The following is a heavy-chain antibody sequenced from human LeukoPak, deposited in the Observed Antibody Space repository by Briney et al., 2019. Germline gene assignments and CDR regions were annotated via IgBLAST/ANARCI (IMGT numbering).Heavy chain of an antibody. CDR2: IYSGGST. J-gene: IGHJ4*02. D-gene: IGHD5-24*01. Sequence: PGGSPRLSCAASGFTVSSNYMNWVRQAPGKGLEWVSIIYSGGSTYYADSVKGRFTISRDNSKNTLYLQMNSLRAEDTAVYYCARVGDGYNHGGDYWGQGTLVTVSS. CDR3: ARVGDGYNHGGDY. CDR1: GFTVSSNY. V-gene: IGHV3-53*01.